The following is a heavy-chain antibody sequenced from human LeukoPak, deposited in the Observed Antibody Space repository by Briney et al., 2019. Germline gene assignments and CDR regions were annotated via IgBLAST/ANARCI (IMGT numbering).Heavy chain of an antibody. D-gene: IGHD3-9*01. Sequence: GGSLRLSCAASGFTFSSYAMSWVRQAPGKGLEWVSSISGSSGTIDYADSVKGRFIISRDNSKNAQYLQMNSLRPEDTAVYYCAKDAVYFANWGQGTLVTVSS. J-gene: IGHJ4*02. CDR2: ISGSSGTI. CDR3: AKDAVYFAN. CDR1: GFTFSSYA. V-gene: IGHV3-23*01.